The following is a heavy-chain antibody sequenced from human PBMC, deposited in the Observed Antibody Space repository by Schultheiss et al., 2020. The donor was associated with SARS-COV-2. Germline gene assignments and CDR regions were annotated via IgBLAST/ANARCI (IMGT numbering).Heavy chain of an antibody. V-gene: IGHV3-74*01. CDR3: ARVRVSGSGSYYLGY. Sequence: GGSLRLSCAASGFTFSSYWMHWVRQAPGKGLVWVSRINSDGSSTSYADSVKGRFTISRDNAKNSLYLQMNSLRAEDTAVYYCARVRVSGSGSYYLGYWGQGTLVTVSS. D-gene: IGHD3-10*01. J-gene: IGHJ4*02. CDR1: GFTFSSYW. CDR2: INSDGSST.